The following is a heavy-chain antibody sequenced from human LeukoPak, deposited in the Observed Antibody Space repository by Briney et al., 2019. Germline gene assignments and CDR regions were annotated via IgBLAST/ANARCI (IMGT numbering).Heavy chain of an antibody. CDR2: VYTNGST. Sequence: SETLSLTCTVSGGSISSDSYYWTWIRQPAGKGLEWIGRVYTNGSTNYNPSLKSRVTISIDTSKNHFSLKLSSVTAADTAVYYCAREGLGYCSGGSCYPNWFDPWGQGTLVIVSS. D-gene: IGHD2-15*01. J-gene: IGHJ5*02. CDR3: AREGLGYCSGGSCYPNWFDP. V-gene: IGHV4-61*02. CDR1: GGSISSDSYY.